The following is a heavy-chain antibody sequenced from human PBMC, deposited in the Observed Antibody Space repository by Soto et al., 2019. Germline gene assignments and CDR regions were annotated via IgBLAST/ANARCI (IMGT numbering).Heavy chain of an antibody. CDR2: IWYDGSNK. Sequence: PGGSLRLSCAASGFPFSSYGMHWVRPAPGKGLEWVAVIWYDGSNKYYADSVRGRFTISRDNSKNTLYLQMNSLRAEDTAVYYCARDRVAVAGNYFDYWGQGTLVTVSS. CDR1: GFPFSSYG. D-gene: IGHD6-19*01. CDR3: ARDRVAVAGNYFDY. V-gene: IGHV3-33*01. J-gene: IGHJ4*02.